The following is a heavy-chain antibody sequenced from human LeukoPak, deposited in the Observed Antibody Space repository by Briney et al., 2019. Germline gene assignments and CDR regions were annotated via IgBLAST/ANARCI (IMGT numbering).Heavy chain of an antibody. CDR2: MNPNSGNT. V-gene: IGHV1-8*01. J-gene: IGHJ4*02. D-gene: IGHD6-19*01. CDR3: ARGRRSSGWYIDY. Sequence: ASVKVSCKASGYTFTSYDSNWVRQATGQGLEWMGWMNPNSGNTGYAQKFQGRVTMTRNTSISTAYMELSSLRSEDTAVYYCARGRRSSGWYIDYWGQGTLVSVSS. CDR1: GYTFTSYD.